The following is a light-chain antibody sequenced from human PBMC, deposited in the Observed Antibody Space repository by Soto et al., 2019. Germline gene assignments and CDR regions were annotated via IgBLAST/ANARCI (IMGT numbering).Light chain of an antibody. CDR3: CSYTTSNTRQIV. J-gene: IGLJ1*01. CDR1: SSDVGGYNY. V-gene: IGLV2-14*03. Sequence: QSVLTQPASVSGSPGQSITISCTGTSSDVGGYNYVSWYKHHPGKAPKLMNYDVSNRPSGVSNRFSGYKSGKTASLTISGLQPEDEADYYCCSYTTSNTRQIVFGTGTKVTVL. CDR2: DVS.